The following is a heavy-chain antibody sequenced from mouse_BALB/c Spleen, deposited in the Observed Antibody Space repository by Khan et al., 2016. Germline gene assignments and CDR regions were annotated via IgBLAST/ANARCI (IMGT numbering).Heavy chain of an antibody. CDR1: GDSITSGY. D-gene: IGHD2-12*01. V-gene: IGHV3-8*02. CDR2: ISYSGST. Sequence: EVQLQESGPSLVKPSQTLSLTCSVTGDSITSGYWNWIRKFPGNKLEYMGYISYSGSTYYNPSLKSRISITRDTSKNQYYLQLNSVTTEDTATFYCASYYSSGSFFDYWGQGTTLTVSS. CDR3: ASYYSSGSFFDY. J-gene: IGHJ2*01.